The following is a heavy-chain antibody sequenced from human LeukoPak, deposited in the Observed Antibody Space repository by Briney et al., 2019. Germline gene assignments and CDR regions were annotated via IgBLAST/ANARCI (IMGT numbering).Heavy chain of an antibody. CDR1: GDSVRTNY. V-gene: IGHV4-59*08. D-gene: IGHD1-26*01. CDR2: IHYTGST. J-gene: IGHJ4*02. CDR3: ARRDSGSYSY. Sequence: PSETLSLTCTVSGDSVRTNYWNWIRQPPGKGPEWIGYIHYTGSTNYNPSLESRVTISVDPSQNQFSLKLSSVTAADTAVYYCARRDSGSYSYWGQGALVTVSS.